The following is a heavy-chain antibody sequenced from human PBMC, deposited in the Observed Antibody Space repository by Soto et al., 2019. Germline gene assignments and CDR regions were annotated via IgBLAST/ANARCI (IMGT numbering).Heavy chain of an antibody. V-gene: IGHV3-64*01. CDR3: ARRGYGLYFDY. Sequence: EVQLVASGGGLVQPGGSLRLSCAASGFTFSSYAMHWVRQAPGKGLEYVSAISGNGGSTYYANSVKGRLTISRDNAKTTLYLQIGSLRAEDMAVYYCARRGYGLYFDYWGQGTLVTVSS. D-gene: IGHD3-10*01. CDR1: GFTFSSYA. J-gene: IGHJ4*02. CDR2: ISGNGGST.